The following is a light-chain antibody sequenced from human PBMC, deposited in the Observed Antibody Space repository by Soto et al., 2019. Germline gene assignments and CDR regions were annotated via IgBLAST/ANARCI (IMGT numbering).Light chain of an antibody. V-gene: IGLV3-21*04. Sequence: SYELTQPPAVSVAPGETATITCGGDNIGGKSVHWYQQKPGQAPVLIIYYDVSRPSGIPERFSGSNSGNTATLTISRVEAGDEADFYCQVWDGTSDHSVVFGGGTKVTVL. J-gene: IGLJ2*01. CDR3: QVWDGTSDHSVV. CDR1: NIGGKS. CDR2: YDV.